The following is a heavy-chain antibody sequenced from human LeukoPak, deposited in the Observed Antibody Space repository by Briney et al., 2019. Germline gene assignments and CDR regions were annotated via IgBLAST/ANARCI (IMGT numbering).Heavy chain of an antibody. CDR2: INPSGGST. J-gene: IGHJ5*02. D-gene: IGHD3-3*01. CDR1: GYTFTSYY. CDR3: ARAAHPITILGVVTRQRERNWFDP. Sequence: ASVKVSCKASGYTFTSYYMHWVRQAPEQGLEWMGIINPSGGSTSYAQKFQGRVTMTRDTSTSTVYMELSSLRSEDTAVYYCARAAHPITILGVVTRQRERNWFDPWGQGTLVTVSS. V-gene: IGHV1-46*01.